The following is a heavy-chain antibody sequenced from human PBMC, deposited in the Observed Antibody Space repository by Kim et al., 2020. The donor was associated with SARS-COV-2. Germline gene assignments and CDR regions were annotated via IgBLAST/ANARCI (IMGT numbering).Heavy chain of an antibody. D-gene: IGHD2-2*01. Sequence: SETLSLTCAVYGGSFSGYYWSWIRQPPGKGLEWIGEINHSGSTNYNPSLKSRVTISVDTSKNQFSPKLSSVTAADTAVYYCARGLRCSSTSCQLAYWGQG. CDR3: ARGLRCSSTSCQLAY. J-gene: IGHJ4*02. CDR1: GGSFSGYY. CDR2: INHSGST. V-gene: IGHV4-34*01.